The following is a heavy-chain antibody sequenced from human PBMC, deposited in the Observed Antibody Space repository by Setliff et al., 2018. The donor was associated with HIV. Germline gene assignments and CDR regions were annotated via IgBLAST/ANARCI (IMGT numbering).Heavy chain of an antibody. J-gene: IGHJ4*02. CDR3: AREKTTLVRGVIIFQIFDY. D-gene: IGHD3-10*01. CDR1: GGSFNGYY. V-gene: IGHV4-34*09. Sequence: PSETLSLTCAVYGGSFNGYYWGWIRQPPGKGLEWIGNIYHSGSTYYNPSLKSRVSMSVDTSENQFSLKLSSVTAADTAVYYCAREKTTLVRGVIIFQIFDYWGQGKLVTVSS. CDR2: IYHSGST.